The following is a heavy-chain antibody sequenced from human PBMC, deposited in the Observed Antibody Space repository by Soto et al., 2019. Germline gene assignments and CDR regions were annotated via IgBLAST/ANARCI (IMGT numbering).Heavy chain of an antibody. CDR2: IIPIFGTA. CDR3: ARPILYGGNLTDDY. Sequence: SVKVSCKASGGTFSSYAISWVRQAPGQGLEWMGGIIPIFGTANYAQKFQGRVTITADESTSTAYMELSSLRSEDTAVYYCARPILYGGNLTDDYWGQGTLVTVSS. V-gene: IGHV1-69*13. D-gene: IGHD2-15*01. J-gene: IGHJ4*02. CDR1: GGTFSSYA.